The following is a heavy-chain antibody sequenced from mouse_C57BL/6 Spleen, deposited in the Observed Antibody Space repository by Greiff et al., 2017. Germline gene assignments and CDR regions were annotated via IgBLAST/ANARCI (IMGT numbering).Heavy chain of an antibody. J-gene: IGHJ2*01. V-gene: IGHV3-6*01. CDR2: ISYDGSN. Sequence: EVKLMESGPGLVKPSQSLSLTCSVTGYSITSGYYWNWIRQFPGNKLEWMGYISYDGSNNYNPSLKNRISITRDTSKNQFFLKLNSVTTEDTATYYCARDYGLDYWGQGTTLTVSS. CDR1: GYSITSGYY. CDR3: ARDYGLDY. D-gene: IGHD1-1*01.